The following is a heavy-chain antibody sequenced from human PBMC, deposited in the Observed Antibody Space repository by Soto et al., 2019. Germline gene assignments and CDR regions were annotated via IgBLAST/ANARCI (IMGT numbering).Heavy chain of an antibody. J-gene: IGHJ6*02. V-gene: IGHV1-69*06. Sequence: QVQLVQSGAEVKKPGSSVKVSCKASGGTFSSYAISWVRQAPGQGLEWMGGIIPIFGTANYAQKFQGRVTITADKSTSTAYMELSSLRPEDTAVYYCVFYLSSRYDHYYYYYYGMDVWGQGTTVTVSS. D-gene: IGHD3-9*01. CDR3: VFYLSSRYDHYYYYYYGMDV. CDR2: IIPIFGTA. CDR1: GGTFSSYA.